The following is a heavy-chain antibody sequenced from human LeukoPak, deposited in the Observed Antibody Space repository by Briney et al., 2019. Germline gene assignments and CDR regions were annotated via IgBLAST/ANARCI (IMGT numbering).Heavy chain of an antibody. CDR1: GFTFSGSA. CDR3: TRPSALWFGEDSFDP. V-gene: IGHV3-73*01. J-gene: IGHJ5*02. D-gene: IGHD3-10*01. Sequence: GGSLRLSCAASGFTFSGSAMHCVRQASGKGLEWVVRIRSKANSYATAYASSVKGRFTISRDDSKNTAYLQMNSLKTEDTAVYYCTRPSALWFGEDSFDPWGQGTLVTVSS. CDR2: IRSKANSYAT.